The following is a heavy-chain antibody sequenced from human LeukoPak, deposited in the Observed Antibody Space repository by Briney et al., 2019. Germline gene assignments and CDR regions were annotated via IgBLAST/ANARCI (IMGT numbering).Heavy chain of an antibody. CDR1: GGSISSGSYY. Sequence: SSETLSLTCTVSGGSISSGSYYWSWIRQPAGKGLEWIGRIYTSGSTNYNPSLKSRVTISVDTSKNQFSLKLSSMTSSDTAVYYCACCWGGCGGGCYFSFDYWGQGTLVTVSS. CDR3: ACCWGGCGGGCYFSFDY. D-gene: IGHD2-21*01. CDR2: IYTSGST. J-gene: IGHJ4*02. V-gene: IGHV4-61*02.